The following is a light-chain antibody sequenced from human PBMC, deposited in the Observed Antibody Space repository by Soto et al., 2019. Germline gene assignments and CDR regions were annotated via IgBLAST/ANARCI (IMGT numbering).Light chain of an antibody. Sequence: DIQMTQSQPSLSASVGDKVTITCRAIQKIDTYLNWFQQKPGKAPRHIIFAASSVQNGVPSRCSGSGSGTDITITITSLRPEDFGTYYCQQTFSNPFPFGPG. CDR2: AAS. V-gene: IGKV1-39*01. CDR1: QKIDTY. J-gene: IGKJ3*01. CDR3: QQTFSNPFP.